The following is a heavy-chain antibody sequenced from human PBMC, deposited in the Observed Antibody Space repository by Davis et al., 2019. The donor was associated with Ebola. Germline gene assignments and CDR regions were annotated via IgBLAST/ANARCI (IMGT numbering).Heavy chain of an antibody. CDR2: IKQDGSEK. V-gene: IGHV3-7*01. Sequence: PGGSLRLSCAASGFTFSNYWMSWVRQAPGKGLEWVANIKQDGSEKYYVDSVKGRFTISRDNAKNSLYLQMNSLRAEDTSLRAEDTAVYYCARVPLYYDSSGYYYLDAFDIWGQGTMVTVSS. D-gene: IGHD3-22*01. CDR1: GFTFSNYW. CDR3: DTAVYYCARVPLYYDSSGYYYLDAFDI. J-gene: IGHJ3*02.